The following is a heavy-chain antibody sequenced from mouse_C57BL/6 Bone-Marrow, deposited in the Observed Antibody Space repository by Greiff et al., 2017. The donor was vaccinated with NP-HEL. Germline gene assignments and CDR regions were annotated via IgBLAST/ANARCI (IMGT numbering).Heavy chain of an antibody. CDR2: ISSGSSTI. J-gene: IGHJ3*01. V-gene: IGHV5-17*01. D-gene: IGHD2-2*01. Sequence: DVKLVESGGGLVKPGGSLKLSCAASGFTFSDYGMHWVRQAPEKGLEWVAYISSGSSTIYYADTVKGRFTISRDNAKNTLFLQMTSLRSEDTAMYYCARPWGYDVFAYWGQGTLVTVSA. CDR1: GFTFSDYG. CDR3: ARPWGYDVFAY.